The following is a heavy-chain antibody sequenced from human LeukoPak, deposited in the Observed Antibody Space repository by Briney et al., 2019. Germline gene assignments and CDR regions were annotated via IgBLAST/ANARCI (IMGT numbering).Heavy chain of an antibody. CDR3: ARATGGRLMTVVGGYYYMDV. CDR2: ISSSSSYI. Sequence: PGGSLRLSCAASGFTFSSYSMNWVRQAPGKGLEWVSSISSSSSYIYYADSVKGRFTISRDNAKNSLYLQMNSLRAEDTAVYYCARATGGRLMTVVGGYYYMDVWGKGTTVTVSS. CDR1: GFTFSSYS. D-gene: IGHD3-22*01. J-gene: IGHJ6*03. V-gene: IGHV3-21*01.